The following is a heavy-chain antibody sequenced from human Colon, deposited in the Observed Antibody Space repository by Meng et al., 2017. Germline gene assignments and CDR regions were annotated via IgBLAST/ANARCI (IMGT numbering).Heavy chain of an antibody. CDR2: ISQSESS. CDR1: GGYTSSTNW. J-gene: IGHJ1*01. D-gene: IGHD1-26*01. V-gene: IGHV4-4*02. Sequence: LQEAGPGLVKPSGTLPVLCSVSGGYTSSTNWWSWVRQPPGKGLEWIGEISQSESSNYNPSLKSRVTMSLDKSKTHFFLNLSSVSAADTAAYYCAREDGSIGFTPADQWGQGTLVTVSS. CDR3: AREDGSIGFTPADQ.